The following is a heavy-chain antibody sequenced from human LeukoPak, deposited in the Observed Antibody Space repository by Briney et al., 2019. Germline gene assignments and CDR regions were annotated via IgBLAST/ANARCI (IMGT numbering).Heavy chain of an antibody. V-gene: IGHV3-66*01. CDR1: GFTVSSDY. Sequence: PGGSLRLSCAASGFTVSSDYMSWVRQAPGKGLEWVSIIYSGGTIYYGDSVKGRFTISRDNSKNTLYLQMNSLRAEDTAVYYCASRRDGYSYFDYWGQGTLVTVSS. CDR2: IYSGGTI. J-gene: IGHJ4*01. D-gene: IGHD5-24*01. CDR3: ASRRDGYSYFDY.